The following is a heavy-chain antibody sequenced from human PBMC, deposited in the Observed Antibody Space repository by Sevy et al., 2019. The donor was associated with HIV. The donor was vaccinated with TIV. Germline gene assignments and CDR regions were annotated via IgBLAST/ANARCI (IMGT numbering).Heavy chain of an antibody. V-gene: IGHV1-2*02. CDR2: ITPNSGGT. D-gene: IGHD3-3*01. J-gene: IGHJ6*02. Sequence: ASVKVSCKASGYTFTGYYMHWVRQAPGQGLEWMGWITPNSGGTTYAQKFQGRVTMTRDTSISTAYMELSRLRSDDTAVYYCARGYHGGLRFLEWLLFGGGYYYYGMDVWGQGTTVTVSS. CDR1: GYTFTGYY. CDR3: ARGYHGGLRFLEWLLFGGGYYYYGMDV.